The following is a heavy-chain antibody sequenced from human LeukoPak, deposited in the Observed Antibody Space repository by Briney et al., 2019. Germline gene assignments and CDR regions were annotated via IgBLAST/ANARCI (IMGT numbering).Heavy chain of an antibody. J-gene: IGHJ3*02. CDR2: GDYSGGT. CDR1: GDSFTSVTDY. Sequence: SETLSLTCTVSGDSFTSVTDYWAWIRQPPGKGLEWIASGDYSGGTYYNPSLESRVAISADMSKNQISLKLTSVTAADTAVYYCARRLGAMGTFAFDIWGQGTMVTVSS. D-gene: IGHD1-26*01. V-gene: IGHV4-39*07. CDR3: ARRLGAMGTFAFDI.